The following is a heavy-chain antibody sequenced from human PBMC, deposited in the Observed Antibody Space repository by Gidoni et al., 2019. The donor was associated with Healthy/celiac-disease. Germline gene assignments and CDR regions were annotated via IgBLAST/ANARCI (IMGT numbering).Heavy chain of an antibody. J-gene: IGHJ6*02. D-gene: IGHD6-19*01. CDR1: GYTFTGYD. Sequence: QVQLVQSGAEVKKPGASVKVSCKASGYTFTGYDMHWVRQAPGQGLEWMGWINPNSGGTNYAQKFQGWGTMTRDTSISTAYMELSRLRSDDTAVYYCARDRYSSVSGGMDVWGQGTTVTVSS. CDR2: INPNSGGT. CDR3: ARDRYSSVSGGMDV. V-gene: IGHV1-2*04.